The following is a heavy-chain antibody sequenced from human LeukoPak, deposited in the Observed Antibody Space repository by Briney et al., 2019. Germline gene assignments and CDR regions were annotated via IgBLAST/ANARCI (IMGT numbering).Heavy chain of an antibody. V-gene: IGHV3-7*01. J-gene: IGHJ4*02. CDR1: GFTFFNYW. Sequence: GGSLRLSCAASGFTFFNYWMSWVRQAPGKGLEWVANIDLEGSQRFYVDSLKGRFTISRDNANNLVYLQMNSLRAEDTAVYYCARDVDYANPRHDYWGQGTLGTVSS. CDR3: ARDVDYANPRHDY. D-gene: IGHD4/OR15-4a*01. CDR2: IDLEGSQR.